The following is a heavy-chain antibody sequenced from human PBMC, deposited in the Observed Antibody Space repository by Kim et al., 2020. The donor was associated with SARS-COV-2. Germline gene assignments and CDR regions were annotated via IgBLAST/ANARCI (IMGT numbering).Heavy chain of an antibody. D-gene: IGHD3-10*01. CDR3: ARLLRHGSGRPLSLIDY. J-gene: IGHJ4*02. CDR2: IYYSGST. Sequence: SETLSLTCTVSGGSISSYYWSWIRQPPGKGLEWIGYIYYSGSTNYNPSLKSRVTISVDTSKNQFSLKLSSVTAADTAVYYCARLLRHGSGRPLSLIDYWGQGTLVTVSS. V-gene: IGHV4-59*01. CDR1: GGSISSYY.